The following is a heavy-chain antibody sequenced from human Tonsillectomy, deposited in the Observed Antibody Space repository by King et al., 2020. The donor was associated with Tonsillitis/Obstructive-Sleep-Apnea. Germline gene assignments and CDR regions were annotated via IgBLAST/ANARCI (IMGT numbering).Heavy chain of an antibody. V-gene: IGHV3-21*01. Sequence: VQLVESGGGLVKPGGSLRLSCAASGFTFSTYSMNWVRQAPGKGLEWVSSITTSSAYIYYADSVKGRFTISRDNAKNSLYLQMSSLRAEDTAVYYCARTGTPQYYYYYYMDVWGKGTTVTVSS. D-gene: IGHD1-1*01. CDR3: ARTGTPQYYYYYYMDV. CDR2: ITTSSAYI. J-gene: IGHJ6*03. CDR1: GFTFSTYS.